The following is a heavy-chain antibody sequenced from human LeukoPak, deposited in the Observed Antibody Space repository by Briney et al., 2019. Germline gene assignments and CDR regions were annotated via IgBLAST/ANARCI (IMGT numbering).Heavy chain of an antibody. Sequence: ASVKVSCKASGYTFTSYGISWVRQATGQGLEWMGWMNPNSGNTGYAQKFQGRVTMTRNTSISTAYMELSSLRSEDTAVYYCARAYDSSGYGYYYYGMDVWGQGTTVTVSS. D-gene: IGHD3-22*01. CDR3: ARAYDSSGYGYYYYGMDV. V-gene: IGHV1-8*02. J-gene: IGHJ6*02. CDR2: MNPNSGNT. CDR1: GYTFTSYG.